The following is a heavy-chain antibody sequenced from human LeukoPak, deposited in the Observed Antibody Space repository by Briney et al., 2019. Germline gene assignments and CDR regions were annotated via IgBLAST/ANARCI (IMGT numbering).Heavy chain of an antibody. Sequence: GGSLRLSCAASGFTFSSYWMHWVRQAPGKGLVWVSRINTDGSSTRYADSVKGRFTISRDNAKSTLYLQMNSLRAVDTAVYYCYGGDAENWGQGTLVTVSS. CDR3: YGGDAEN. CDR1: GFTFSSYW. D-gene: IGHD2-21*01. V-gene: IGHV3-74*01. J-gene: IGHJ1*01. CDR2: INTDGSST.